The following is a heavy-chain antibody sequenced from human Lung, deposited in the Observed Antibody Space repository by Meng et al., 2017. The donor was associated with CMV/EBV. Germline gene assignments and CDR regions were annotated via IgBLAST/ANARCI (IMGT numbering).Heavy chain of an antibody. CDR3: ARTRYDSNGYDAYYYYAMDV. Sequence: SVXVSCKASGGNFGTYAISWVRQAPGQGLEWMGGIIPIFGTASFAQKFQGRVTITTDESTAYMELSSLRSEDAAVYYCARTRYDSNGYDAYYYYAMDVWXQGTTVTVSS. J-gene: IGHJ6*02. V-gene: IGHV1-69*05. CDR2: IIPIFGTA. D-gene: IGHD3-22*01. CDR1: GGNFGTYA.